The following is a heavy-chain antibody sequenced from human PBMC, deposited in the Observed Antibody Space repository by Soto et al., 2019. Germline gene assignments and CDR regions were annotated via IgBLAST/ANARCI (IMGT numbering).Heavy chain of an antibody. D-gene: IGHD3-16*01. CDR3: AKDRGGWGTPDY. Sequence: EVQLLESGGGLVHPGESLRLSCVASRFIFSTYAMSWVRQAPGKGLEWVSTMSGSGLTTHYADSVKGRFTISRDNSKNTLYLQMNGLRVEDTAIYYCAKDRGGWGTPDYWGQGTLVTVSS. J-gene: IGHJ4*02. CDR1: RFIFSTYA. V-gene: IGHV3-23*01. CDR2: MSGSGLTT.